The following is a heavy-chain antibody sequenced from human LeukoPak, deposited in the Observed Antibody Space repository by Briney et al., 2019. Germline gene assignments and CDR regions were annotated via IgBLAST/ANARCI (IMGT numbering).Heavy chain of an antibody. D-gene: IGHD3-16*01. Sequence: ASVKVSSTASGYTFTSYYMHWVRQAPGQGLEWMGLINPSGGSTSYAQKFQGRVTMTRDTSTSTVYMELSSLRSEDTAVYYCARAILMAYYYYYGMDVWGQGTTVTVSS. J-gene: IGHJ6*02. V-gene: IGHV1-46*01. CDR1: GYTFTSYY. CDR2: INPSGGST. CDR3: ARAILMAYYYYYGMDV.